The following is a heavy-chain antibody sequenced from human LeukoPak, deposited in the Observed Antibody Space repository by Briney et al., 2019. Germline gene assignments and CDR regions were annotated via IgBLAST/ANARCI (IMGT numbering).Heavy chain of an antibody. J-gene: IGHJ4*02. CDR3: AKDLRRIAAAGTFQDY. Sequence: GGSLRLSCAASGFTFSSYAMHWVRQAPGKGLEWVAVISYDGSNKYCADSVKGRFTISRDNSKNTLYLQMNSLRAEDTAVYYCAKDLRRIAAAGTFQDYWGQGTLVTVSS. D-gene: IGHD6-13*01. CDR2: ISYDGSNK. CDR1: GFTFSSYA. V-gene: IGHV3-30-3*01.